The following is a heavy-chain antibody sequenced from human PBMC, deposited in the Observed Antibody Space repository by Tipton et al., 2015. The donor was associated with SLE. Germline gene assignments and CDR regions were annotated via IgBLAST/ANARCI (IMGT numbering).Heavy chain of an antibody. V-gene: IGHV3-21*01. CDR1: GFTFSSYL. J-gene: IGHJ4*02. Sequence: SLRLSCAASGFTFSSYLLNWVRQASGKGLEWVSSMSSSSSYIYYADSVKGRFTISRDNAKNSLYLQMNSLRAEDTAVYYCARSFSSSWLVDYWGQGTLVTVSS. CDR2: MSSSSSYI. D-gene: IGHD6-13*01. CDR3: ARSFSSSWLVDY.